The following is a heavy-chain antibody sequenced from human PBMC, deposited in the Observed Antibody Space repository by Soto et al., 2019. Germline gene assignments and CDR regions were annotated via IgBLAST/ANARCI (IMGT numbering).Heavy chain of an antibody. J-gene: IGHJ4*02. D-gene: IGHD6-6*01. CDR2: ISAYNGNT. CDR1: GYTFTSYG. Sequence: ASVKVSCKASGYTFTSYGISWVRQAPGQGLEWMGWISAYNGNTNYAQKLQGRVTMTTDTSTSTAYMELRSLRSDDTAVYYCARAAVNYSPAPATEYSSSSGSYFDYWGQGTLVTVSS. V-gene: IGHV1-18*01. CDR3: ARAAVNYSPAPATEYSSSSGSYFDY.